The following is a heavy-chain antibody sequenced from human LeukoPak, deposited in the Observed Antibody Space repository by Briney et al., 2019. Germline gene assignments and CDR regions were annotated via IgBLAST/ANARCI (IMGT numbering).Heavy chain of an antibody. CDR1: GYTVTTYS. CDR3: ATATQPRGYFLH. V-gene: IGHV1-18*01. D-gene: IGHD2-2*01. Sequence: ASVKVSCKASGYTVTTYSLAWVRQAPGQSLEWMGWISVNNGGTNYAQSFQDRVTLTRDTSTNTASLELRSLRADDTAIIYCATATQPRGYFLHWGQGTLVTVSS. J-gene: IGHJ1*01. CDR2: ISVNNGGT.